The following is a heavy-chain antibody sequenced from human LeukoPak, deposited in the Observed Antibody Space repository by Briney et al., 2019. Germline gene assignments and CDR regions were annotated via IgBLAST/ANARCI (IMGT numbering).Heavy chain of an antibody. CDR3: ASEPVLRYFDWLYYFDY. Sequence: ASVKVSCKASGYTFTGYYMHWVRQAPGQGLEWMGWINPNSGGTNYAQKFQSRVTMTRDTSISTAYMELSRLRSDDTAVYYCASEPVLRYFDWLYYFDYCGQGTLVTVSS. CDR2: INPNSGGT. V-gene: IGHV1-2*02. CDR1: GYTFTGYY. D-gene: IGHD3-9*01. J-gene: IGHJ4*02.